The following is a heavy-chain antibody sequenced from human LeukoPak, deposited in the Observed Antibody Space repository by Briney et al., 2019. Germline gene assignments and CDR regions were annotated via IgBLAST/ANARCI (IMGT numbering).Heavy chain of an antibody. J-gene: IGHJ4*02. CDR2: INQDGSEK. CDR1: GFSLSRYW. D-gene: IGHD6-19*01. Sequence: GGSLRLSCAASGFSLSRYWMSWVRQAPGKGLEWVANINQDGSEKYYVDSVKGRFTMSRDNAKNLLYLQMNSLRAEDRAVYYCARGRSSVDYWGQGTLVTVSS. V-gene: IGHV3-7*01. CDR3: ARGRSSVDY.